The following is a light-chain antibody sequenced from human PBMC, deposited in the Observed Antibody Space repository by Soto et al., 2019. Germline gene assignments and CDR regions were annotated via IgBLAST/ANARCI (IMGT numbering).Light chain of an antibody. CDR2: GAS. J-gene: IGKJ2*01. CDR3: QQYGSSPRYT. V-gene: IGKV3-20*01. Sequence: EIVLTQSPGTLSLSPGERATLSCSASQSVSSSYLAWYQQKPGQAPRLLIYGASSRATGIPDRFSGSGSGTDFTLTISRLEPEDFAVYYCQQYGSSPRYTFGQGTKVDIK. CDR1: QSVSSSY.